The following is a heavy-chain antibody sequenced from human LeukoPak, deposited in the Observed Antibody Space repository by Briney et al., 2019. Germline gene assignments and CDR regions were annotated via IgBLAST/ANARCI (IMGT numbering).Heavy chain of an antibody. CDR3: ARVVGATTFDY. Sequence: PSETLSVTCTVSGGSISTSSSYYWGWIRQPPGKGLEWIGGIYYTGDTYYNSSLKSRVTISVDTSKTQFALKLSSVTAADTAVYYCARVVGATTFDYWGQGTLVTVSS. D-gene: IGHD1-26*01. V-gene: IGHV4-39*01. J-gene: IGHJ4*02. CDR1: GGSISTSSSYY. CDR2: IYYTGDT.